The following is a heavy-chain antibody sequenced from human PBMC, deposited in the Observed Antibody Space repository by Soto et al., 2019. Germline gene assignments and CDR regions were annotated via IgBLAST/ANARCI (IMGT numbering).Heavy chain of an antibody. Sequence: QVQLVESGGGVVQAGRSLRLSCAASGFTFSSYAMHWVRQAPGKGLEWVAVISYDGSNKYYADSVKGRFTISRDNSKNTLYLEMNSLRAEDTAVYYCARERGGSSFDYWGQGTLVTVSS. D-gene: IGHD6-13*01. J-gene: IGHJ4*02. V-gene: IGHV3-30-3*01. CDR1: GFTFSSYA. CDR3: ARERGGSSFDY. CDR2: ISYDGSNK.